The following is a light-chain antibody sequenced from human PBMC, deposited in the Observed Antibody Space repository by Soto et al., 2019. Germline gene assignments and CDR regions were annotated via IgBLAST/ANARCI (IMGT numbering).Light chain of an antibody. CDR1: SSDVGGYNY. J-gene: IGLJ1*01. CDR3: CSYAGSYTYV. CDR2: DVS. Sequence: QSALTQPRSVSGSPGQSVTISCTGTSSDVGGYNYVSWYQQHPGKAPKPMIYDVSKRPSGVPDRVSGSKSGNTASLTISGLQAEDEADYYCCSYAGSYTYVFGTGTKLTVL. V-gene: IGLV2-11*01.